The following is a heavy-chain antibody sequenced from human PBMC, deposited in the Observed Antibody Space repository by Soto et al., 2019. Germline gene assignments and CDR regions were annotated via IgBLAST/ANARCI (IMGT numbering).Heavy chain of an antibody. V-gene: IGHV3-21*01. CDR2: ISSSSSYI. CDR3: ARDANKYAIDH. Sequence: GSLRLSCAASGFTFSSYSMDCVRQAPGKGLEWVSSISSSSSYIYYADSVKGRFTISRDNAKNSLYLQMNSLRAEDTAVYYCARDANKYAIDHWGQGTLVTVSS. J-gene: IGHJ5*02. CDR1: GFTFSSYS.